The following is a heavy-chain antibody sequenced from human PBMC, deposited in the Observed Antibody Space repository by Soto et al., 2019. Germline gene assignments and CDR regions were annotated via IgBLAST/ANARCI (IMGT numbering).Heavy chain of an antibody. Sequence: GGSLRLSCAASGFTFSSYSMNWVRQAPGKGLEWVSSISSSSSYIYYADSVKGRFTISRDNAKNSLYLQMNSLRAEDTAVYYCARSIAVAGTDYWGQGTLVTVSS. V-gene: IGHV3-21*01. CDR2: ISSSSSYI. CDR3: ARSIAVAGTDY. CDR1: GFTFSSYS. J-gene: IGHJ4*02. D-gene: IGHD6-19*01.